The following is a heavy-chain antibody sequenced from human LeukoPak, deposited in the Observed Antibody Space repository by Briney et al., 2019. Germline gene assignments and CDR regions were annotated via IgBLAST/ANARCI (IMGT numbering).Heavy chain of an antibody. CDR3: AKPREKYTYGGNFDY. J-gene: IGHJ4*02. CDR1: GFTFSSYA. CDR2: ISSSADST. V-gene: IGHV3-23*01. D-gene: IGHD4-23*01. Sequence: GGSLRLSCEASGFTFSSYAMSWVRQAPGKGLAWVSVISSSADSTYYADSVKGRFTISRDNSKNTLYLQMNNVRAEDTAVYYCAKPREKYTYGGNFDYWGQGILVTVSS.